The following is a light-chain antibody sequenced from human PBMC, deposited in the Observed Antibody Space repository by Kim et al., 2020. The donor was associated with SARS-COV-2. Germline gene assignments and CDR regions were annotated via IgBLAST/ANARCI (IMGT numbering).Light chain of an antibody. J-gene: IGLJ2*01. CDR2: QDS. Sequence: SVSPGTTDSITCSGDKLGDKYACWYQQKPGQSPVLVIYQDSKRPSGIPARFSGFNSGNTATLTIRGTQAMDEADYYCQAWDSSTVVFGGGTQLTVL. CDR1: KLGDKY. V-gene: IGLV3-1*01. CDR3: QAWDSSTVV.